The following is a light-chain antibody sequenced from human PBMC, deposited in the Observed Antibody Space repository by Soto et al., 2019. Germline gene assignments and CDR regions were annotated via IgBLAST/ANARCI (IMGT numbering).Light chain of an antibody. V-gene: IGKV1-5*01. Sequence: DVQMTQSPSTLSASIGDRVTITCRASQSVRNWLAWYQQTPGKAPKLLIYDASTLEDGVPQRVSGSGSGTEFTLTISSLQPDDFATYYCQQYNSYSGTFGQGTKVDIK. CDR3: QQYNSYSGT. CDR1: QSVRNW. CDR2: DAS. J-gene: IGKJ1*01.